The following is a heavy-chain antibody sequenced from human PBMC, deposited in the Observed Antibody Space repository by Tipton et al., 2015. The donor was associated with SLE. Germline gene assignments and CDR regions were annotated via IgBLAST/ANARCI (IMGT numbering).Heavy chain of an antibody. CDR1: DGSISSTNYY. CDR2: IFYTGST. J-gene: IGHJ4*02. Sequence: GLVKPSETLSLTCTVSDGSISSTNYYWGWIRQPPGKGLEWIGSIFYTGSTYYNPSLKSRVSFSIDTSKHQFSLKLNSVTAADTAVYYCARRHYSGPLDSWGQGTLATVSS. D-gene: IGHD5-12*01. V-gene: IGHV4-39*07. CDR3: ARRHYSGPLDS.